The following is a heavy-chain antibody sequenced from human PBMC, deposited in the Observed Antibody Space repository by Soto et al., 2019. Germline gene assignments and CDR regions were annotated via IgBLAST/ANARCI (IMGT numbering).Heavy chain of an antibody. J-gene: IGHJ4*02. CDR1: GYSVSSKSTA. CDR2: TYYRSNWYN. V-gene: IGHV6-1*01. D-gene: IGHD4-4*01. Sequence: PSQTLSLTCAISGYSVSSKSTAWNWISQSQSRGLEWLGRTYYRSNWYNDYAVSVKSRITINPDTSKNQLSLQLNSVTPEDTAVYSCARDHTDFHSAFDYWGLGTLVTVSS. CDR3: ARDHTDFHSAFDY.